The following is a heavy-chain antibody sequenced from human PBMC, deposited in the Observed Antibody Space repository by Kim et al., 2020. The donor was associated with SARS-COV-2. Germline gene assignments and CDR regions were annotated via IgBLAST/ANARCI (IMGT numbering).Heavy chain of an antibody. V-gene: IGHV1-3*01. D-gene: IGHD6-13*01. Sequence: QNFQGRLTITRDTSASTAYMELTSLRSEDTAVYFCARGAASGPYGMDFWGQGTTVTVSS. J-gene: IGHJ6*02. CDR3: ARGAASGPYGMDF.